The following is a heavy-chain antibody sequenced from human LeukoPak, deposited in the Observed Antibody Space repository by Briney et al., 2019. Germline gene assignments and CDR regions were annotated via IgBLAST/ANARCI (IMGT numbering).Heavy chain of an antibody. CDR3: AKDLNYYDRQFDY. CDR2: ISGSGGST. Sequence: PWGSLRLSCAASGFTFSSYAMSWVRQAPGKGLEWVSAISGSGGSTYYADSVKGRFTISRDNSKNTLYLQMNSLRAEDTAVYYCAKDLNYYDRQFDYWGQGTLVTVSS. CDR1: GFTFSSYA. D-gene: IGHD3-22*01. J-gene: IGHJ4*02. V-gene: IGHV3-23*01.